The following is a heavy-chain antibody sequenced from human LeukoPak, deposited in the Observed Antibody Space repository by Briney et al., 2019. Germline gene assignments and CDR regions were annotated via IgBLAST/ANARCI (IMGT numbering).Heavy chain of an antibody. J-gene: IGHJ4*02. V-gene: IGHV3-33*01. D-gene: IGHD3-10*01. Sequence: PGGSLRLSCAASGFTLTNYGMHWVRQAPGKGLEWVAIIWFDGSKTYYSESVKGRFTVSRDNSKNTLFLQMNSLRVEDTAVYYCARVGSGYTVDYWGQGTLVTVSS. CDR3: ARVGSGYTVDY. CDR1: GFTLTNYG. CDR2: IWFDGSKT.